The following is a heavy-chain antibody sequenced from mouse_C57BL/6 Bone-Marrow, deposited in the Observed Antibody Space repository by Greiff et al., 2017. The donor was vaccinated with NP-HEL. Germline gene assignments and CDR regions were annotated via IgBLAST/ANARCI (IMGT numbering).Heavy chain of an antibody. V-gene: IGHV5-6*01. CDR3: ARHEEVTPFAY. CDR2: ISSGGSYT. D-gene: IGHD2-5*01. CDR1: GFTFSSYG. Sequence: EVMLVESGGDLVKPGGSLKLSCAASGFTFSSYGMSWVRQTPDKRLAWVATISSGGSYTYYPDSVKGRFTISRDNAKNTLYLQMSSLKSEDTAMYYCARHEEVTPFAYWGQGTLVTVSA. J-gene: IGHJ3*01.